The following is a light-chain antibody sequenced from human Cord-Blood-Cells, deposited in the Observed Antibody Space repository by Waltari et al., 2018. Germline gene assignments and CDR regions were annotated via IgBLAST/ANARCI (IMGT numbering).Light chain of an antibody. V-gene: IGKV1-5*03. CDR2: KAS. CDR1: QSISSW. J-gene: IGKJ1*01. Sequence: DIQMTQSPSTLSASVGDRVTITCRASQSISSWLAWYQQKPGKAPKSLIYKASSLESGVPSRFSGSGSRTEFTLTISSLQPDDFATYYCQQYNSYSRTFGQGTKVEIK. CDR3: QQYNSYSRT.